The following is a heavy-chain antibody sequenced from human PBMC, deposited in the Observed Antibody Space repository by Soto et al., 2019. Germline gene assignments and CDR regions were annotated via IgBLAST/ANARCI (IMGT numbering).Heavy chain of an antibody. V-gene: IGHV3-23*01. D-gene: IGHD3-10*01. J-gene: IGHJ4*02. CDR2: ISGSGGST. Sequence: EVQLLESGGGLVQPGGSLRPSCAASGFTFSSYAMSWVRQAPGKGLEWVSAISGSGGSTYYADSVKGRFTISRDNSKNTLYLQMNSLRAEDTAVYYCAKDEYYYGSGIDYWGQGTLVTVSS. CDR3: AKDEYYYGSGIDY. CDR1: GFTFSSYA.